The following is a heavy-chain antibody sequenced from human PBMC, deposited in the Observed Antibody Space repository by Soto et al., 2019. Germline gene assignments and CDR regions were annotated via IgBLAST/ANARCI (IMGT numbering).Heavy chain of an antibody. CDR1: GFTFSTYG. Sequence: QVQLVESGGGVFQPGRSLRLSCAASGFTFSTYGMHWGRQAPGKGLEWVAAMSYDGTKQYYVDSVKGRFTISRDNSRNTLFLQVNSLRDEDTAVYYCAKEYGSTWIDHWGQGTLVTVSS. V-gene: IGHV3-30*18. J-gene: IGHJ4*02. D-gene: IGHD6-13*01. CDR3: AKEYGSTWIDH. CDR2: MSYDGTKQ.